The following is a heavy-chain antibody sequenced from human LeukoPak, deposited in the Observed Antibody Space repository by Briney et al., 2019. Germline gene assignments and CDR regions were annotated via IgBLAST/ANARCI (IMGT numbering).Heavy chain of an antibody. Sequence: GGSLRLSCAASGFTFNDYAIHWVRQSPGKGLEWVSGISWNGGRIAYADSVQGRFTISRDNAKKSLYLQMISLRPEDTALYFCTKATSRWFDAFDIWGQGTMVTASS. D-gene: IGHD2-15*01. J-gene: IGHJ3*02. CDR3: TKATSRWFDAFDI. CDR1: GFTFNDYA. V-gene: IGHV3-9*01. CDR2: ISWNGGRI.